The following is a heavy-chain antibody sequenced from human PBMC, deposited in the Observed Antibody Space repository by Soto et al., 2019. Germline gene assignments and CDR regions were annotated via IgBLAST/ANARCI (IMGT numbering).Heavy chain of an antibody. V-gene: IGHV3-23*01. Sequence: GGSLRLSCAASGFTFSSYAMTWVRQAPGKGLEWVAVISGSGGSTYFADSVKGRFTISRDNAKDTWDLQMNSLRAEDTAVYYCVREGRDGYGKTFDYWGQGTVGTVSS. J-gene: IGHJ4*02. D-gene: IGHD5-12*01. CDR3: VREGRDGYGKTFDY. CDR2: ISGSGGST. CDR1: GFTFSSYA.